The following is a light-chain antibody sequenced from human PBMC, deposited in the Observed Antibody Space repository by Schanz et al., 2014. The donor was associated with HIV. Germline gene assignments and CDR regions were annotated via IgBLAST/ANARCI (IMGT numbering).Light chain of an antibody. J-gene: IGKJ2*01. CDR2: AAS. V-gene: IGKV1-39*01. Sequence: DIQMTQSPSSLSASVGDRVTITCRARQIISTYLNWYQQKPGKAPKLLIYAASSLHSGVPSRFSGSGSGTDFTLTISSLQPEDFATYYCQQSYTTPNTFGQGTKLEIK. CDR1: QIISTY. CDR3: QQSYTTPNT.